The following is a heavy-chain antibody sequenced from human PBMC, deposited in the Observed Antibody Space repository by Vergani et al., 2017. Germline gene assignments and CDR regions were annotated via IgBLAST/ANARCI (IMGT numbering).Heavy chain of an antibody. V-gene: IGHV2-70*15. CDR3: ARTGYSYSKAFDY. Sequence: QVPLRESGPALVKPTQTLTLTCTFSGFSLSTSGMCVIWLRPPPGKTLEWLARIDWVDDKYYSTSLKTRLTISKDTYNNQVVLTMTNMDPVDTATYYCARTGYSYSKAFDYWGQGTLVTVSS. D-gene: IGHD5-18*01. J-gene: IGHJ4*02. CDR2: IDWVDDK. CDR1: GFSLSTSGMC.